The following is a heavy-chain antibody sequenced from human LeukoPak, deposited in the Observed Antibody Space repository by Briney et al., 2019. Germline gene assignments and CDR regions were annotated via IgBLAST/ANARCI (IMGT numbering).Heavy chain of an antibody. CDR1: RFTFSSYW. CDR2: IKQDGSEK. Sequence: PGGSLRLSCAASRFTFSSYWMSWVRQAPGKGLEWVANIKQDGSEKYYVDSVKGRFTISRDNAKNSLYLQMNSLRAEDTAVYYCARDFFPFDYWGQGTLVTVSS. V-gene: IGHV3-7*03. D-gene: IGHD2/OR15-2a*01. J-gene: IGHJ4*02. CDR3: ARDFFPFDY.